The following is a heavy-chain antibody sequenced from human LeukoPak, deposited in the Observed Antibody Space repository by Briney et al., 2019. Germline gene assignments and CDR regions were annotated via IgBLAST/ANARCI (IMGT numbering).Heavy chain of an antibody. D-gene: IGHD1-26*01. CDR3: VTVESGREAFDI. CDR1: RFTLSTYW. Sequence: PGGSLRLSCAASRFTLSTYWMSRVRQAPGKGLEWVAHIKQDGSQEYYVDSVKGRFTISRDSAKNSLYLQMNSLRAEDTAVYYCVTVESGREAFDIWGQGTMVTVSS. CDR2: IKQDGSQE. V-gene: IGHV3-7*01. J-gene: IGHJ3*02.